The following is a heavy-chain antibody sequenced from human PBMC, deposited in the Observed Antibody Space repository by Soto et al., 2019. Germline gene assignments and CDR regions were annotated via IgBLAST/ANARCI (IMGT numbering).Heavy chain of an antibody. Sequence: GGSLRLSCAASGFTFSSYSMNWVRQAPGKGLEWVSSISSSSSYIYYADSVKGRFTISRDNAKNSLYLQMNSLRAEDTAVYYCARDRGSSCWYAFDIWGQGTMVTVSS. D-gene: IGHD6-13*01. V-gene: IGHV3-21*01. J-gene: IGHJ3*02. CDR2: ISSSSSYI. CDR1: GFTFSSYS. CDR3: ARDRGSSCWYAFDI.